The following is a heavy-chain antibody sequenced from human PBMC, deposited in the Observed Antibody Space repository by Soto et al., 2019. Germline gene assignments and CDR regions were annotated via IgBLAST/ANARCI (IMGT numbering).Heavy chain of an antibody. CDR3: ARVLGSMVRSCYFDY. CDR1: GYTFTSYG. CDR2: ISAYNGNT. D-gene: IGHD3-10*01. Sequence: VQLVQSRAEVKKPGASVKVSCKASGYTFTSYGISWVRQAPGQGLEWMGWISAYNGNTNYAQKLQGRVNMTTDTATSTAYMELRSLRSDDTAVYYCARVLGSMVRSCYFDYWGQGTLVTVSS. V-gene: IGHV1-18*01. J-gene: IGHJ4*02.